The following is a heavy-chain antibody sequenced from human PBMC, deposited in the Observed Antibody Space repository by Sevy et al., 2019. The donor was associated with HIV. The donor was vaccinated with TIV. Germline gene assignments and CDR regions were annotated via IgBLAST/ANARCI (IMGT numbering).Heavy chain of an antibody. CDR1: GHTFSGNY. CDR3: ATEYSYDY. J-gene: IGHJ4*02. CDR2: LNSNSGAI. D-gene: IGHD5-12*01. Sequence: ASVKVSCKASGHTFSGNYIQWVRQAPGQGLEWLGWLNSNSGAISYAQKFQDRVTMTRDTSTTTAYMGLSRLRSDDTSGYYCATEYSYDYWGQGTLVTVSS. V-gene: IGHV1-2*02.